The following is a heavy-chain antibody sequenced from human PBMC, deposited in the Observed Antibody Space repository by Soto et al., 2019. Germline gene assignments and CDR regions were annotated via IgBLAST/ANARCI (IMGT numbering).Heavy chain of an antibody. CDR2: ISSSSSYI. D-gene: IGHD3-3*01. J-gene: IGHJ4*02. CDR3: ARVLGXXXNFDY. V-gene: IGHV3-21*01. Sequence: GGSLRLSCAASGFTFSSYSMNWVRQAPGKGLEWVSSISSSSSYIYYADSVKGRFTISRDNAKNSLYLQMNSLRAEDTAVYYCARVLGXXXNFDYWGPGTLVTVSS. CDR1: GFTFSSYS.